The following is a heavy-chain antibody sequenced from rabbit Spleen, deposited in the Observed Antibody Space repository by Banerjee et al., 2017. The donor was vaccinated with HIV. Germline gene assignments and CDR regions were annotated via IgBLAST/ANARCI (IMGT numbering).Heavy chain of an antibody. CDR2: IYVGSIGDT. J-gene: IGHJ3*01. Sequence: QSLEESGGDLVKPGASLTLTCTASGFSFSSRYYMCWVRQAPGKGLEWIACIYVGSIGDTFYASWAKGRFTISKTSSTTVTLQMTSLTAADTATYFCARDTASSFSSYGMDLWGQGTLVTVS. D-gene: IGHD8-1*01. CDR3: ARDTASSFSSYGMDL. V-gene: IGHV1S40*01. CDR1: GFSFSSRYY.